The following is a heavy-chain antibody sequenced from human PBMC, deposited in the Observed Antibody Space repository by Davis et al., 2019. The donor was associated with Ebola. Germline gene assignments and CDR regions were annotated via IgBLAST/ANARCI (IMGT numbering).Heavy chain of an antibody. CDR2: INDIGGNP. D-gene: IGHD3-16*01. CDR3: AREMRGLGALDL. Sequence: GESLKISCAASGFIFSSFGMHWVRQAPGKGLQWVSGINDIGGNPQHADSVKGRFTISRDNSKNMLFLQMNSLRVEDTAVYYCAREMRGLGALDLWGQGTMVAVSS. J-gene: IGHJ3*01. CDR1: GFIFSSFG. V-gene: IGHV3-23*01.